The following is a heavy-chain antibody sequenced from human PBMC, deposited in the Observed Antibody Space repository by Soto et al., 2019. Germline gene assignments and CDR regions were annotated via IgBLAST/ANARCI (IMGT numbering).Heavy chain of an antibody. CDR3: VSWVSAHFDY. V-gene: IGHV3-23*01. CDR1: GFTFSSYG. D-gene: IGHD2-8*01. J-gene: IGHJ4*01. Sequence: PGGSLRLSCAASGFTFSSYGMSWVRQAPGKGLEWVSAISSNGANTHYAESVKGRFTISKDASRNTVHLHMNSLRAEDTATYFCVSWVSAHFDYWGHGTPVTVSS. CDR2: ISSNGANT.